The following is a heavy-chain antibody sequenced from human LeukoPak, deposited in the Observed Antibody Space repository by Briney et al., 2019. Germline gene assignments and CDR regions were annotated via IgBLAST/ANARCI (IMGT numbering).Heavy chain of an antibody. J-gene: IGHJ4*02. CDR2: IYYSGST. Sequence: PSETLSLTCTVSGGSIGSYHWSRIRQPPGKGLEWIGYIYYSGSTNYNPSLKSRVTISVDTSKNQFSLELSSVTAADTAVYYCASRSSSWPPYFDYWGQGTLVTVSS. CDR1: GGSIGSYH. D-gene: IGHD6-13*01. V-gene: IGHV4-59*01. CDR3: ASRSSSWPPYFDY.